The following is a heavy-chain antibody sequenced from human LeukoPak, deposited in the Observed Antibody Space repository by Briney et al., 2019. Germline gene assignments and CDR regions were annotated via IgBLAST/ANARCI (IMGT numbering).Heavy chain of an antibody. J-gene: IGHJ4*02. CDR1: GGSITSGGYY. V-gene: IGHV4-31*03. CDR3: ARERGDTAMFRFIDC. Sequence: SETLSLTSTVSGGSITSGGYYWTWTRQFPGKGLEWIGFIYHDGGIYYNPSLKSRVTISIDTSNVQFSLKLSSVTAADTAVYYCARERGDTAMFRFIDCWGQGTLVTVSS. D-gene: IGHD5-18*01. CDR2: IYHDGGI.